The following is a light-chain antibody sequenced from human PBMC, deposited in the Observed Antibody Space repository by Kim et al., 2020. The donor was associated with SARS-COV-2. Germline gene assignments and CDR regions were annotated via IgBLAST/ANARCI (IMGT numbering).Light chain of an antibody. CDR3: QHYGGSAT. Sequence: LSPGERATLSGRASQSLACNSLAWYQQRPGQSPRPLIYDASRRATGIPERFSGSGSGTDFTLTISRLESEDFAVYYCQHYGGSATFGQGTRLEIK. CDR1: QSLACNS. J-gene: IGKJ5*01. CDR2: DAS. V-gene: IGKV3-20*01.